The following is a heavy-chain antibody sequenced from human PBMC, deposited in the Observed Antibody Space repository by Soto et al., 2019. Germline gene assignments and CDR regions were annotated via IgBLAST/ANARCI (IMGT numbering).Heavy chain of an antibody. CDR3: ARALRLAGPLDFDY. D-gene: IGHD4-17*01. V-gene: IGHV3-33*01. CDR1: GFTFSSYG. CDR2: IWYDGSNK. J-gene: IGHJ4*02. Sequence: GGSLRLSCAASGFTFSSYGMHWVRQAPGKGLEWVAVIWYDGSNKYYADSVKGRFTISRDNSKNTLYLQMNSLRAEDTAVYYCARALRLAGPLDFDYWGQGTLVTVSS.